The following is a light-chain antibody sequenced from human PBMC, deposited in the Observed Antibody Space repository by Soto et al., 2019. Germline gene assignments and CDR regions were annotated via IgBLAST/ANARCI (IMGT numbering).Light chain of an antibody. CDR1: QGISTY. J-gene: IGKJ1*01. CDR2: AAS. V-gene: IGKV1-39*01. CDR3: QQSYSTTWT. Sequence: DIQMTQSPSSLSASVGDRVSITCRASQGISTYLNSYQQKPVKAPKLLIYAASSLQSGDPSRFSGSGSETDFTLTISSLQPEDFATYSGQQSYSTTWTFGQGTKVEIK.